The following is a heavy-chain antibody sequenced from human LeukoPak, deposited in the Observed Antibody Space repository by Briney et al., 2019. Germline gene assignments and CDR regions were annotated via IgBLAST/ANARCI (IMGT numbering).Heavy chain of an antibody. CDR3: ARPNYYDSSGYYGDAFDI. CDR1: GYSFTSYW. V-gene: IGHV5-51*01. J-gene: IGHJ3*02. CDR2: IYPGDSDT. D-gene: IGHD3-22*01. Sequence: GESLKISCKGSGYSFTSYWIGWARQMPGKGLEWMGIIYPGDSDTRYSPSFQGQVTISADKSISTPYLQWSSLKASDTAMYYCARPNYYDSSGYYGDAFDIWGQGAMVTVSS.